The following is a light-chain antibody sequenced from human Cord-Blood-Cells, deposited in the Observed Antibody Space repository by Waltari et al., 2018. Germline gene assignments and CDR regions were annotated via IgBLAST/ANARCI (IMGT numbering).Light chain of an antibody. CDR3: SSYTSSSTPWV. Sequence: QSALTQPASVSGSPGQSITISCTGTSSDVGGYNYVSWYQQHPGKAPKLMIYDVSKRPSGVSNRFSGSKSGNTASLTISGLQADDEADYYCSSYTSSSTPWVFGGGTKLTVL. J-gene: IGLJ3*02. CDR2: DVS. CDR1: SSDVGGYNY. V-gene: IGLV2-14*01.